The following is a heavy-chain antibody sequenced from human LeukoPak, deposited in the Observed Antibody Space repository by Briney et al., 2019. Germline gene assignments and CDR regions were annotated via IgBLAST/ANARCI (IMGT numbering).Heavy chain of an antibody. V-gene: IGHV3-53*01. CDR3: ARGGGYGSGNHYRGGAFDI. Sequence: GGSLRLSCATSGFSFSDNYMTWVRQAPGKGLEWVSVIYRGGSTYYTDSVKGRFTISRDNSKNMVYLQMYSLRVENTAVYCCARGGGYGSGNHYRGGAFDIWGQGTMVTVSS. CDR2: IYRGGST. CDR1: GFSFSDNY. D-gene: IGHD3-10*01. J-gene: IGHJ3*02.